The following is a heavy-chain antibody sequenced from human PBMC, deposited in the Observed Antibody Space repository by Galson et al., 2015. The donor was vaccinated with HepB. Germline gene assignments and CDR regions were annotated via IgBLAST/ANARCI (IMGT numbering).Heavy chain of an antibody. V-gene: IGHV3-73*01. J-gene: IGHJ4*02. CDR3: TRLGDLSGYSSL. Sequence: SMILSGEAAGFTVSGTAMHWVRQASGSRQVWVVRIGSKANSYATTYAASVKGMFTISRDDSKNTAYMQMNSLKTEDTAVYYCTRLGDLSGYSSLWGQGTLVTVSS. CDR2: IGSKANSYAT. CDR1: GFTVSGTA. D-gene: IGHD6-13*01.